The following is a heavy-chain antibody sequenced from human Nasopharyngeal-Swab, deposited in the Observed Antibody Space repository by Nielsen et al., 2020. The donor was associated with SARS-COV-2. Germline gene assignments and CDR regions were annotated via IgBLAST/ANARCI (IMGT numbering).Heavy chain of an antibody. J-gene: IGHJ6*03. CDR2: IIPIFGTA. V-gene: IGHV1-69*06. CDR3: ARVCIAVAGTDYYYMDV. D-gene: IGHD6-19*01. Sequence: SVKVSCKASGGTFSSYAISWVRQAPGQGLEWMGGIIPIFGTANYAQKFQGRVTITADKSTSTAYMELSSLRSEDTAVYYCARVCIAVAGTDYYYMDVWGKGTTVTVSS. CDR1: GGTFSSYA.